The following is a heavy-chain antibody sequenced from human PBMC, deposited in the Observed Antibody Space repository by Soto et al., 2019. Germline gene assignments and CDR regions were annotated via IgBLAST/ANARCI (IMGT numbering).Heavy chain of an antibody. CDR1: GFSLITGGVG. V-gene: IGHV2-5*02. CDR3: AHSRCGGDCLQSYSSHYYYGRDV. D-gene: IGHD2-21*02. Sequence: QITLKESGPSLVKPTQTLTLTCTFSGFSLITGGVGGGWIRQPPGKALEWLALIYWDDDKRYSPSLRSRITVTKDTSKSQVVLTTTNMDPVDTATYYCAHSRCGGDCLQSYSSHYYYGRDVWGQGTTVTVSS. J-gene: IGHJ6*02. CDR2: IYWDDDK.